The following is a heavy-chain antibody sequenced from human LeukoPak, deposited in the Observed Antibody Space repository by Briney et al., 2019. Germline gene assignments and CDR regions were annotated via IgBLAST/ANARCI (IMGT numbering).Heavy chain of an antibody. CDR2: ISGSGGAT. Sequence: PAGSLRLSCAASGFTFSNYAMSWVRQAPGKGLEWVSGISGSGGATYYADSVKGRFTISRDNSKNTLSLQMNSLRAEDTAVYYCAKGIESSGSYYTCFDYWGQGTLVTVSS. V-gene: IGHV3-23*01. D-gene: IGHD1-26*01. J-gene: IGHJ4*02. CDR1: GFTFSNYA. CDR3: AKGIESSGSYYTCFDY.